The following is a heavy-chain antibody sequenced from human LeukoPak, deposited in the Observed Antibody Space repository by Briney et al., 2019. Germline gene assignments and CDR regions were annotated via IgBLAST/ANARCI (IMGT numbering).Heavy chain of an antibody. V-gene: IGHV3-21*01. CDR3: ARFRFGVKFYYYYMDV. J-gene: IGHJ6*03. CDR1: GFTFSSYS. D-gene: IGHD3-10*01. Sequence: TGGSLRLSCAASGFTFSSYSMNWVRQAPGKGLELVSSISSSSSYIYYADSVKGRFTISRDNAKNSLYLQMNSLRAEDTAVYYCARFRFGVKFYYYYMDVWGKGTTVTVSS. CDR2: ISSSSSYI.